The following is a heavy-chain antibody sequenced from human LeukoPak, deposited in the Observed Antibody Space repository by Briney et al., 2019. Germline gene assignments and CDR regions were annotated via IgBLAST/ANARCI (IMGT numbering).Heavy chain of an antibody. V-gene: IGHV1-69*04. CDR2: IIPILGIA. CDR1: GGTFSSYA. CDR3: ARDVNSGNDY. D-gene: IGHD2-21*01. J-gene: IGHJ4*02. Sequence: GASVKVSCKASGGTFSSYAISWVRQAPGQGLEWMGRIIPILGIANYAQKFQGRVTITADKSTSTAYMELNSLRSEDTAVYYCARDVNSGNDYWGQGTLVTVSS.